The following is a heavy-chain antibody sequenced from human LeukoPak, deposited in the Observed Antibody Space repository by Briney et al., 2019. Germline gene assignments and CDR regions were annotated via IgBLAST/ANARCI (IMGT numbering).Heavy chain of an antibody. V-gene: IGHV1-69*04. CDR2: IIPILGIA. D-gene: IGHD1-26*01. J-gene: IGHJ4*02. CDR3: ARDTGGSYYSEVDY. CDR1: GYTFTSYG. Sequence: ASVKVSCTASGYTFTSYGISWVRQAPGQGLEWRGRIIPILGIANYAQKFQGRVTITADKSTSTAYMELSSLRSEDTAVYYCARDTGGSYYSEVDYWGQGTLVTVSS.